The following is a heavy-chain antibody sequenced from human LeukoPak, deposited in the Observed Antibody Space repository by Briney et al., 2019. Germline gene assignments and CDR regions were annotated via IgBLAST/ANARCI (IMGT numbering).Heavy chain of an antibody. CDR3: ARVSVVPAGFDP. V-gene: IGHV1-2*02. CDR1: GYTFTGYY. D-gene: IGHD2-2*01. J-gene: IGHJ5*02. CDR2: INPNSGGT. Sequence: VASVKVSCKASGYTFTGYYMHWVRQAPGQGLEWMGWINPNSGGTNYAQKFQGRVTMTRDTSISTAYMELSRLRSDDTAVYCCARVSVVPAGFDPWGQGTLVTVSS.